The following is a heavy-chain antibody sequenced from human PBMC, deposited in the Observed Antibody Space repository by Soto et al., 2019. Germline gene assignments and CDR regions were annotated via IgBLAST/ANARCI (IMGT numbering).Heavy chain of an antibody. J-gene: IGHJ4*02. CDR2: LKSEAAGGTT. V-gene: IGHV3-15*01. D-gene: IGHD2-15*01. Sequence: GGSLRLSCAASGFAFSSAWMSWVRQAPGKGLEWVGRLKSEAAGGTTDYAAPVKGRFTISRDDSKNTLYLQMNSLKTDDTAVYYCSCDRSRGHYCGLGTLVTVSS. CDR1: GFAFSSAW. CDR3: SCDRSRGHY.